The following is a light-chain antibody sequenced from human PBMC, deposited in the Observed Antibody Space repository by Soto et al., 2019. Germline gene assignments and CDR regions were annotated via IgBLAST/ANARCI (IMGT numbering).Light chain of an antibody. CDR2: DVS. Sequence: QSVLTQPASASGSPGQSITISCTGTSSDVGGYNFVSWYQQHPGKAPKLMIYDVSNRPSGVSNRFSGSKSGNTASLTISGLQAEDEADYYCSSYTSSSTAVFGGGTKLTVL. CDR1: SSDVGGYNF. V-gene: IGLV2-14*01. J-gene: IGLJ2*01. CDR3: SSYTSSSTAV.